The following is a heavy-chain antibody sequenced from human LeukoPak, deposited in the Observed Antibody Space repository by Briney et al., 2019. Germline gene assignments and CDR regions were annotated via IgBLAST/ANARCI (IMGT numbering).Heavy chain of an antibody. CDR3: ARDRAGYSSS. D-gene: IGHD6-13*01. CDR1: GGSISSSSYY. J-gene: IGHJ4*02. Sequence: SETLSLTCTVSGGSISSSSYYWGWIRQPPGKGLEWIGRIYTSGSTNYNPSLKSRVTMSVDTSKNQFSLKLSSVTAADTAVYYCARDRAGYSSSWGQGTLVTVSS. CDR2: IYTSGST. V-gene: IGHV4-39*07.